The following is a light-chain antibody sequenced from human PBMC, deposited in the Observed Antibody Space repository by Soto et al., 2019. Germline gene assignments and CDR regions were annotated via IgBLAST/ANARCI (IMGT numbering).Light chain of an antibody. CDR1: QGISSY. J-gene: IGKJ3*01. Sequence: QSPSSLSASTGDRVTITCRASQGISSYLAWYQQKPGKAPKLLIYAASTLQSGVPSRFSGSGSGTDFTLTISCLQSEDFATYYCQQYYSYPRTFGPGTKVDIK. V-gene: IGKV1-8*01. CDR3: QQYYSYPRT. CDR2: AAS.